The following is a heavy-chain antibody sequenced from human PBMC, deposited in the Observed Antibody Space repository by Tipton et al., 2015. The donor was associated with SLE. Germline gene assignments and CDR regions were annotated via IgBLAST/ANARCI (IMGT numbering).Heavy chain of an antibody. V-gene: IGHV3-21*03. CDR2: ISSSSSYI. CDR3: AREPSSLDAFDI. CDR1: GFTFSSYS. J-gene: IGHJ3*02. D-gene: IGHD6-6*01. Sequence: SLRLSCAASGFTFSSYSMNWFRPAPGKGLEWVSSISSSSSYIYYADSVKGRFTISRDNAKNSLYLQMNSLRAEDTAVYYCAREPSSLDAFDIWGQGTMVTVSS.